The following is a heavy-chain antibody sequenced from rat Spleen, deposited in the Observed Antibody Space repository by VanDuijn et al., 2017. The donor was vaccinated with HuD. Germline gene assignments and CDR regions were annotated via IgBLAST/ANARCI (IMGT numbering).Heavy chain of an antibody. J-gene: IGHJ2*01. CDR2: IWGDGST. Sequence: QVQLKESGPGLVQPSQTLSLTCTVSGFSLTSNSVHWVRQPPGKGLEWMGGIWGDGSTDYNSALKSRLSISKDTSESQVFLKMNNLQTEDTATYYCARDGYTLFDYWGQGVMVTVSS. CDR3: ARDGYTLFDY. CDR1: GFSLTSNS. D-gene: IGHD1-6*01. V-gene: IGHV2-1*01.